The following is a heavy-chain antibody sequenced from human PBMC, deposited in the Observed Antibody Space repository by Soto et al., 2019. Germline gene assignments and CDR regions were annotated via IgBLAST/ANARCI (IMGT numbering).Heavy chain of an antibody. CDR3: ATAHPRIVGAIAFDY. D-gene: IGHD1-26*01. CDR1: GGTFSSYR. Sequence: SVKVSCKASGGTFSSYRINWVRQAPGQGLEWVGGIVPIYRTADYAQKFQGRVTITEDASTRTSYMELSSLKSEDTAVYYCATAHPRIVGAIAFDYWGQGTLVTVSS. J-gene: IGHJ4*02. CDR2: IVPIYRTA. V-gene: IGHV1-69*13.